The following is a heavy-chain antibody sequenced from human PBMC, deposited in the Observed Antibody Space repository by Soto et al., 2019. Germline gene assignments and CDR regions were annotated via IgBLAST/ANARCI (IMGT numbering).Heavy chain of an antibody. CDR1: GFTFSSYG. CDR2: IWYDGSNK. J-gene: IGHJ5*02. D-gene: IGHD6-19*01. Sequence: GGSLRLSCAASGFTFSSYGMHWVRQAPGKGLEWVAVIWYDGSNKYYADSVKGRFTISRDNSKNTLYLQMNSLRAEDTAVYYCARLSSGWLNWFDPWGQGTLVTVSS. CDR3: ARLSSGWLNWFDP. V-gene: IGHV3-33*01.